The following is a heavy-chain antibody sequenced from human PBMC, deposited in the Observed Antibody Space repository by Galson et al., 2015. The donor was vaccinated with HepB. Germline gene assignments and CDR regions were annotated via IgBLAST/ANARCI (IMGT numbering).Heavy chain of an antibody. J-gene: IGHJ4*02. CDR3: ARASEGQWLYYFDY. D-gene: IGHD6-19*01. CDR1: GYSVRSGTHY. Sequence: ETLSLTCSVSGYSVRSGTHYWSWIRQPPGKGLEWIGYICFSGSTNYNPSLRSRVTISADTSKNQFSLKLNSVTAADTAVYYCARASEGQWLYYFDYWGQGTLVTVSS. V-gene: IGHV4-61*01. CDR2: ICFSGST.